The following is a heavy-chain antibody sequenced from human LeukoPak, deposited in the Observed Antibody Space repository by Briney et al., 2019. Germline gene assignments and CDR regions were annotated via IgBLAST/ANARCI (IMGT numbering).Heavy chain of an antibody. CDR1: GFTFSSYW. J-gene: IGHJ4*02. CDR3: ARDRGSEFDY. Sequence: GGSLRLSCAASGFTFSSYWMHWVRQAPAQGPVWVSRINSDGSSTSYADSVKGRFTISRDNANHTLYLPINNLTAKDTAVYYCARDRGSEFDYWGQGTLVTVSS. V-gene: IGHV3-74*01. D-gene: IGHD3-16*01. CDR2: INSDGSST.